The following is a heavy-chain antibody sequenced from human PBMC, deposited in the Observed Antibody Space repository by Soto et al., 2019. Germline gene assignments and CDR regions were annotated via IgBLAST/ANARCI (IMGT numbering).Heavy chain of an antibody. CDR2: ISYDGSNK. V-gene: IGHV3-30*18. CDR3: AKDPGYSSSWFSHYYYGMDV. J-gene: IGHJ6*02. D-gene: IGHD6-13*01. CDR1: GFTFSSYG. Sequence: QVQLVESGGGVVQPGRSLRLSCAASGFTFSSYGMHWVRQAPGKGLEWVAVISYDGSNKYYADSVKGRFTISRDNSKNTLYLQMNSLRAEDTAVHYCAKDPGYSSSWFSHYYYGMDVWGQGTTVTVSS.